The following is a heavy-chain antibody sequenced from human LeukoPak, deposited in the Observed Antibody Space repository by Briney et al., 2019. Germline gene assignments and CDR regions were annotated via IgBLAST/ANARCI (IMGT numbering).Heavy chain of an antibody. V-gene: IGHV4-39*07. CDR2: IYYTGNT. Sequence: SETLSLTCTVSGDSITGYYWGWIRQPPGKGLEWIGNIYYTGNTYYNPSLKSRVTISLDTSKNQFSLKVISMTAADTAVYYCATTRTLIISGYDAGRTRYYYMDVWGKGTTVTVSS. J-gene: IGHJ6*03. CDR3: ATTRTLIISGYDAGRTRYYYMDV. D-gene: IGHD5-12*01. CDR1: GDSITGYY.